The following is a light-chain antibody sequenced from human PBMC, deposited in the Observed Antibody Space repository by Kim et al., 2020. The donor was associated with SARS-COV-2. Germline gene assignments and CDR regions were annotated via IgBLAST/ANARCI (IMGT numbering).Light chain of an antibody. CDR3: QTWGTGIPVA. CDR1: SEYSTYA. CDR2: LNSDGSH. Sequence: QSVLTQSPSASASLGASVRLTCTLSSEYSTYAIAWHQQQPEKGPRFLVRLNSDGSHTKGDGIPDRFSGSGSGAERYLTISSLQSEDEADYYCQTWGTGIPVAFGGGTQLTVL. J-gene: IGLJ2*01. V-gene: IGLV4-69*01.